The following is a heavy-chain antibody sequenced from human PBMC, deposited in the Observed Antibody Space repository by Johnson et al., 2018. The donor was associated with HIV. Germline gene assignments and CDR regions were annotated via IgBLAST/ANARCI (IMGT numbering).Heavy chain of an antibody. CDR2: ISGSGGST. Sequence: VQLVESGGGVVRPGESLRLSCAASGFTFSSYAMSWVRQAPGKGLEWVSAISGSGGSTYYGDSVKGRFTISRDTSKNTVYLQMHSRRAEDTAVYYCAKGRWVQLSVGAFDIWGQGTMVTVSS. J-gene: IGHJ3*02. CDR3: AKGRWVQLSVGAFDI. CDR1: GFTFSSYA. V-gene: IGHV3-23*04. D-gene: IGHD5-24*01.